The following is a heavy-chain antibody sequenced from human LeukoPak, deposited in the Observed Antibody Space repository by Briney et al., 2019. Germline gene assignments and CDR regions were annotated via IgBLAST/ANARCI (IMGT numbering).Heavy chain of an antibody. Sequence: SQTLSLTCTVSGDSISSGGYYWSWIRQPPGKGLEWIGYIYDSGSTYYNPSLKSRATISVDRSKNQFSLKLSSVTAADTAVYYCARTRGSLDYWGQGTLVTVSS. D-gene: IGHD3-10*01. CDR3: ARTRGSLDY. CDR1: GDSISSGGYY. J-gene: IGHJ4*02. CDR2: IYDSGST. V-gene: IGHV4-30-2*01.